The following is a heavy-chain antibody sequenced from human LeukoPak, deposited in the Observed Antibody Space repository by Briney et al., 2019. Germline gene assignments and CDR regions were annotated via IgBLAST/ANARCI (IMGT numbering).Heavy chain of an antibody. CDR2: TYYSGST. J-gene: IGHJ4*02. CDR1: RGSVSSSHYY. V-gene: IGHV4-61*01. D-gene: IGHD3-3*01. Sequence: SETLSLTCSVPRGSVSSSHYYWSWIRQPPGKGLEWIGYTYYSGSTSHNPSLKSRVTISLDTSKNQFSLKLSSVTAADTAVYYCARASFWSGYPFDFWGQGTLVTVSS. CDR3: ARASFWSGYPFDF.